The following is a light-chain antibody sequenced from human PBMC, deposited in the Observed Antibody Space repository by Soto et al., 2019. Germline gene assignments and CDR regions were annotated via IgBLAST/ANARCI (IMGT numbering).Light chain of an antibody. Sequence: DIQMTQSPSSLSASVGDRVTITCRASQGISNYLAWYQQKLGKVPNLLIYAASTLQSGVPSRFSGSGSGTDFTLTISSLQPEDVATYYCQQLNSYPPWTFGQGTKVEIK. CDR3: QQLNSYPPWT. CDR1: QGISNY. CDR2: AAS. V-gene: IGKV1-27*01. J-gene: IGKJ1*01.